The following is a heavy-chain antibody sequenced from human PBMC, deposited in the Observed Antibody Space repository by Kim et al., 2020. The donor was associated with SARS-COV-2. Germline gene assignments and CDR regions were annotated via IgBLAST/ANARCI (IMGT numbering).Heavy chain of an antibody. Sequence: SETLSLTCTVSGGSISSSSYYWGWIRQPPGKGLEWIGSIYYSGSTYYNPSLKSRVTISVDTSKNQFSLKLSSVTAADTAVYYCARALSLYSTVVTPAFDYWGQGTLVTVSS. J-gene: IGHJ4*02. CDR1: GGSISSSSYY. CDR2: IYYSGST. D-gene: IGHD2-21*02. CDR3: ARALSLYSTVVTPAFDY. V-gene: IGHV4-39*01.